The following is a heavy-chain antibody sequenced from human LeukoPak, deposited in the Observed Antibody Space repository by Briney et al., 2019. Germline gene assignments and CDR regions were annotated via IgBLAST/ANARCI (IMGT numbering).Heavy chain of an antibody. Sequence: GGSLGLSCAASGFTFSTHAMSWVRQAPGKGLEWVSAISARGGSPYYADSVKGRFTISRDNSKNTLYLQMNSLRAEDTAVYYCASHWGRDYFDYWGQGTLVTVSS. V-gene: IGHV3-23*01. CDR3: ASHWGRDYFDY. CDR1: GFTFSTHA. J-gene: IGHJ4*02. CDR2: ISARGGSP. D-gene: IGHD3-16*01.